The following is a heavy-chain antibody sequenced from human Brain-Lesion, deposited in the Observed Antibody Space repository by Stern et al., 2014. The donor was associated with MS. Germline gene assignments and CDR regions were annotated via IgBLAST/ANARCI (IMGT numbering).Heavy chain of an antibody. Sequence: VQLVQSGAEVRKPGSSVEVSCKASGGLFRSDAISWVRQAPGQGLEWLGGIIPMTGEAHYAQKFLDRVTITADESTTTTYMDLNSLTSEDTALYYCARHWGTDLWGQGTLLTVSS. D-gene: IGHD7-27*01. CDR2: IIPMTGEA. CDR3: ARHWGTDL. CDR1: GGLFRSDA. V-gene: IGHV1-69*01. J-gene: IGHJ5*02.